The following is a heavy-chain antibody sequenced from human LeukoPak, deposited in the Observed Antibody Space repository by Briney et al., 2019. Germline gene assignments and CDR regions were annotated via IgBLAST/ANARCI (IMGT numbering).Heavy chain of an antibody. CDR3: ARVLATTSLIDY. J-gene: IGHJ4*02. Sequence: GGSLRLSCAASGFTFSSYWMHWVRQAPGKGLVWVSRINSDGSSTSYADSVKGPFTISGDNAKNTLYLQMNSLRAEDTAVYYCARVLATTSLIDYWGQGTLVTVSS. D-gene: IGHD5-12*01. V-gene: IGHV3-74*01. CDR1: GFTFSSYW. CDR2: INSDGSST.